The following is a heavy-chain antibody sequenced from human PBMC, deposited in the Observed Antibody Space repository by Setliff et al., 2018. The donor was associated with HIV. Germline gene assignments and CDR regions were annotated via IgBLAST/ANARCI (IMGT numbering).Heavy chain of an antibody. CDR1: GFTFSDYA. CDR3: ARDDYMLYSYYYGMDV. V-gene: IGHV3-30*04. CDR2: ISYDGTYK. D-gene: IGHD4-4*01. Sequence: PGGSLRLSCAASGFTFSDYAVNWVRQPPGKGLEWVALISYDGTYKYYADSVKGRFTISRDNSKNTLYLQVNSLTPEDTAVYYCARDDYMLYSYYYGMDVWGQGTTVTVSS. J-gene: IGHJ6*02.